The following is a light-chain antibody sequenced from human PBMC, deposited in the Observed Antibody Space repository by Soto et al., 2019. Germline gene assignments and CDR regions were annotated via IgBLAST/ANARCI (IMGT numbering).Light chain of an antibody. CDR3: QQYYSTPLT. CDR2: WAS. CDR1: QSVLYSSNNKNY. J-gene: IGKJ4*01. Sequence: DIVMTQSPDSLAVSLGERATINCKSSQSVLYSSNNKNYLAWYQQKPGKPPKLLIYWASTRESGVPDRFSGRGSGTDFTLTISSLLAEDVAVYYCQQYYSTPLTFGGGTKVEIK. V-gene: IGKV4-1*01.